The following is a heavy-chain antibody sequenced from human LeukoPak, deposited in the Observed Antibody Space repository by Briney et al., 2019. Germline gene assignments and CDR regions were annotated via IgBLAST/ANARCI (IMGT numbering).Heavy chain of an antibody. J-gene: IGHJ4*02. V-gene: IGHV3-21*01. D-gene: IGHD5-24*01. CDR1: GFSFNSYD. Sequence: GGSLRLSCAASGFSFNSYDMHWVRQAPGKGLEWVSSISSSSSYIYYADSVKGRFTISRDNAKNSLYLQMNSLRAEDTAVYYCARRRDGYTGWGQGTLVTVSS. CDR3: ARRRDGYTG. CDR2: ISSSSSYI.